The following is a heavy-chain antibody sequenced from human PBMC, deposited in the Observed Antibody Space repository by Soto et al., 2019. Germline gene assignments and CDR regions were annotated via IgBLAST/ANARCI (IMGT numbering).Heavy chain of an antibody. CDR1: GFTFSSYG. J-gene: IGHJ6*02. V-gene: IGHV3-30*18. Sequence: PGGSLRLSCAASGFTFSSYGMHWVRQAPGKGLEWVAVISYDGSNKYYADSVKGRFTISRDNSKNTLYLQMNSLRAEDTAVYYCAKGTYGSGAYYYYGMDVWGQGTTVTVSS. CDR3: AKGTYGSGAYYYYGMDV. CDR2: ISYDGSNK. D-gene: IGHD3-10*01.